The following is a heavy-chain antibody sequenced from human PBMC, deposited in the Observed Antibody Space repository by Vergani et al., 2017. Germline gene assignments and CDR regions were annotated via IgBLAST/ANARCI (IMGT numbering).Heavy chain of an antibody. V-gene: IGHV3-73*02. D-gene: IGHD3-3*01. CDR1: GFTFSGSA. Sequence: EVQLVESGGGLVQPGGSLTLSCAASGFTFSGSAMNWVRQTSGKGLEWIGRIRGKTYNYATAYAVSVKGRFIISRDDSKTTAYLQMNRLTIEDTAVYYCYYDFWAGYGSGDVWGKGTTVTVSS. J-gene: IGHJ6*04. CDR3: YYDFWAGYGSGDV. CDR2: IRGKTYNYAT.